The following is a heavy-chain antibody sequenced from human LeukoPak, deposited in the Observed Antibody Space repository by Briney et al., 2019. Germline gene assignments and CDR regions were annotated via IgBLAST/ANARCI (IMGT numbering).Heavy chain of an antibody. J-gene: IGHJ6*03. Sequence: AGGSLRLSCAASGFTFSSYAMSWVRQAPGKGLEWVSAISGSGGSTYYADSVKGRFTISRDNSKNTLYLQMNSLRAEDTAVYYCPWGGGYAAYYYMDVWGKGTTVTVSS. CDR2: ISGSGGST. V-gene: IGHV3-23*01. CDR1: GFTFSSYA. CDR3: PWGGGYAAYYYMDV. D-gene: IGHD5-12*01.